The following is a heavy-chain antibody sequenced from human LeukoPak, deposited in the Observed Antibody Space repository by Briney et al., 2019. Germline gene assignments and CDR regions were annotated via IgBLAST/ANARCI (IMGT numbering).Heavy chain of an antibody. CDR1: GGSISGYY. J-gene: IGHJ3*02. V-gene: IGHV4-59*01. CDR3: ARRGDQWELWSRSNAFDI. D-gene: IGHD1-26*01. CDR2: IYYSGST. Sequence: SETLSLTCTVSGGSISGYYWSWIRQPPGKGLEWIGYIYYSGSTNYNPSLKSRVTISVDTSKNQFSLKLSSVTAADTAVYYCARRGDQWELWSRSNAFDIWGQGTMVTVSS.